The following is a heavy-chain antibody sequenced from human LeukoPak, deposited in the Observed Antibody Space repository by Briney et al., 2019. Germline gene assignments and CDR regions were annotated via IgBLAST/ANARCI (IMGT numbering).Heavy chain of an antibody. Sequence: ASVKVSCKASGYSCTSYGISWVRQAPGQGLEWVGGISCYNGDTNYPQSVQDRVSVTIDTSKTTAYMELRSLRADDTAVYYCARSRYDIYDAFDIWGQGTMVTVSS. CDR2: ISCYNGDT. CDR1: GYSCTSYG. J-gene: IGHJ3*02. D-gene: IGHD3-9*01. CDR3: ARSRYDIYDAFDI. V-gene: IGHV1-18*01.